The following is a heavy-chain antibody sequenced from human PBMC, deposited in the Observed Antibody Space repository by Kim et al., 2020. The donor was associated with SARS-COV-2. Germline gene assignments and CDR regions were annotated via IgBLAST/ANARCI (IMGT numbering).Heavy chain of an antibody. CDR3: AREPLYYDSSGYPY. J-gene: IGHJ4*02. V-gene: IGHV1-69*13. Sequence: SVKVSCKASGGTFSSYAISWVRQAPGQGLEWMGGIIPIFGTANYAQKFQGRVTITADESTSTAYMELSSLRSEDTAVYYCAREPLYYDSSGYPYWGQGTLVTVSS. D-gene: IGHD3-22*01. CDR2: IIPIFGTA. CDR1: GGTFSSYA.